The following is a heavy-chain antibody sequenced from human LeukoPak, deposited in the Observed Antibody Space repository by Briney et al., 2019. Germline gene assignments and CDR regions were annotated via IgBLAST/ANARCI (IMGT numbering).Heavy chain of an antibody. J-gene: IGHJ5*01. Sequence: SETLSRTCTVSGGSISSYYWSWIRQPAGKGLEWIGSVYYSGTTYFNPSLKSRVFISVNVSKNQFSLKLASVTAADTAVYYCATTHCSGGSCYPLRGWFDSWGQGTLVTVSS. V-gene: IGHV4-59*05. D-gene: IGHD2-15*01. CDR1: GGSISSYY. CDR3: ATTHCSGGSCYPLRGWFDS. CDR2: VYYSGTT.